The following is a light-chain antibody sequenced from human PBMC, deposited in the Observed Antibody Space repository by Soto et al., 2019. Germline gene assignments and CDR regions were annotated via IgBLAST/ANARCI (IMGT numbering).Light chain of an antibody. CDR3: QHFGNSPLWT. CDR1: QGVSSDY. V-gene: IGKV3-20*01. J-gene: IGKJ1*01. CDR2: EAS. Sequence: ILMTQSPATLSVSPGERATLSCSASQGVSSDYLAWYQQKPGQPPRLLIYEASTRAIGIPDRFSGSGSGTEFTLTISRLEPEDFAVYFCQHFGNSPLWTFGQGTKVDIK.